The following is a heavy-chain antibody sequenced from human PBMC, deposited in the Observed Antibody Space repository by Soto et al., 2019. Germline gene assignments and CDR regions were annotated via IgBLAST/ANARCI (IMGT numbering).Heavy chain of an antibody. CDR2: IKTKADGGAT. CDR1: GFTFTNAY. D-gene: IGHD1-1*01. J-gene: IGHJ6*02. Sequence: EVQLVESGGGLVKPGGSLRLSCAASGFTFTNAYMNWVRQAPGKGLAWVGRIKTKADGGATDYAASVRDRFTISRDDSKNTLYLQMNSLKTEDTAGYYCTTAAGTQYYYYYNLDVWGQGTTVAVSS. CDR3: TTAAGTQYYYYYNLDV. V-gene: IGHV3-15*07.